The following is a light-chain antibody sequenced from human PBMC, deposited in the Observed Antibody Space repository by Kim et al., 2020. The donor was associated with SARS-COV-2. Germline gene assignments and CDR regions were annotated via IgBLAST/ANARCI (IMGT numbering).Light chain of an antibody. CDR3: QAWDSNTAGVV. CDR2: QDS. CDR1: KLGDKY. V-gene: IGLV3-1*01. Sequence: SYELTQPPSVSVSPGQTASITCSGDKLGDKYACWYQQKPGQSPVLVIYQDSKRPSGIPERFSGSNSGNTATLTIGGAQAMDEADYYCQAWDSNTAGVVF. J-gene: IGLJ2*01.